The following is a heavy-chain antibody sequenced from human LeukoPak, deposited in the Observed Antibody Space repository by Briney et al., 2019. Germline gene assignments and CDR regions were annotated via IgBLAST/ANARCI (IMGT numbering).Heavy chain of an antibody. CDR2: IYYSGST. CDR3: ARAPPRPKYCSGGSCYRGGAFDI. V-gene: IGHV4-59*01. D-gene: IGHD2-15*01. J-gene: IGHJ3*02. CDR1: GVSISSYY. Sequence: PSETLSLTCTVSGVSISSYYWSWIRQPPGKGLEWIGYIYYSGSTNYNPSLKSRVTISVDTSKNQFSLKLSSVTAADTAVYYCARAPPRPKYCSGGSCYRGGAFDIWGQGTMVTVSS.